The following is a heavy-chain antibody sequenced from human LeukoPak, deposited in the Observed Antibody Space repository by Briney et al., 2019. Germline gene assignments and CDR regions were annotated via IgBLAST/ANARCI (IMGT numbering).Heavy chain of an antibody. CDR2: IYYSGST. CDR1: GGSISSHY. D-gene: IGHD6-19*01. V-gene: IGHV4-59*11. CDR3: ARARAVAGTFYFDY. Sequence: SETLSLTCTVSGGSISSHYWSWIRQPPGKGLEWIGYIYYSGSTNYNPSLKSRVTISVDTSENQFSLKLSSVTAADTAVYYCARARAVAGTFYFDYWGQGTLVTVSS. J-gene: IGHJ4*02.